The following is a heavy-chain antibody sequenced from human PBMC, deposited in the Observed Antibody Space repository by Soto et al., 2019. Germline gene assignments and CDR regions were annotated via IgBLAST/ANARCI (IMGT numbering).Heavy chain of an antibody. Sequence: QVQLQESGPGLVKPSQTLSLTCTVSGASISNAGYYWTWIRQRPGKGLEWIGYISYSGSTYYNPSLKSRLTISIDTSKSQFSLSLNSVTAADTAVYYCTRGGYDFLYHAYWGQGALVTVSS. D-gene: IGHD3-3*01. CDR2: ISYSGST. J-gene: IGHJ4*02. V-gene: IGHV4-31*03. CDR3: TRGGYDFLYHAY. CDR1: GASISNAGYY.